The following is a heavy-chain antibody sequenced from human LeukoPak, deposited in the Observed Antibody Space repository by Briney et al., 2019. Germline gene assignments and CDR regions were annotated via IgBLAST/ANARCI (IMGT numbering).Heavy chain of an antibody. J-gene: IGHJ4*02. CDR2: INPNSGGT. V-gene: IGHV1-2*02. CDR3: ARDYDSSGDFDD. D-gene: IGHD3-22*01. CDR1: GYTLTDYY. Sequence: ASVNVSCKASGYTLTDYYMHWVRQAPGQGLEWMGWINPNSGGTNYSQKFQGRVTMTRDTSISTAYMELSKLRSDAAAVYYCARDYDSSGDFDDWGQGTLVTVSS.